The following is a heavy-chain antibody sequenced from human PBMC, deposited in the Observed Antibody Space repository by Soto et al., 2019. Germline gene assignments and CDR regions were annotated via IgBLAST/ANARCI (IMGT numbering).Heavy chain of an antibody. CDR1: KFNFDSYA. D-gene: IGHD2-21*02. V-gene: IGHV3-23*01. CDR3: AKSVPSTVVTLFDY. Sequence: PGGSLRLSCAASKFNFDSYAMTWVRQAPGKGLKWVSAVSSSGDVTYYADSVKGRFTISRDNSKNTLYLQMTSLRAEDSAVYYCAKSVPSTVVTLFDYWGQGTLVTVSS. CDR2: VSSSGDVT. J-gene: IGHJ4*02.